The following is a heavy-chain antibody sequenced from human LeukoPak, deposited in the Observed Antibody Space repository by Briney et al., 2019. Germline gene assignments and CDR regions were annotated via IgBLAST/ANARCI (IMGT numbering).Heavy chain of an antibody. D-gene: IGHD2-2*01. V-gene: IGHV4-61*02. CDR2: VYNSGST. Sequence: TPSETLSLTCIVSGGSISRGSYYWNWIRQPAGKGLEWMGRVYNSGSTNYNPSLKSRVTISTDMSKNQFSLKLSSVTAADTAVYYCASYQGYCSSTSCHDEAAFDIWGQGTMVTVSS. J-gene: IGHJ3*02. CDR1: GGSISRGSYY. CDR3: ASYQGYCSSTSCHDEAAFDI.